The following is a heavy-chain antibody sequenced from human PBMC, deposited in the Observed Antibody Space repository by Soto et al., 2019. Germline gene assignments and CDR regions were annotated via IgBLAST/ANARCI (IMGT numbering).Heavy chain of an antibody. Sequence: SETLSLTCAVYGGSFSGYYWSWIRQPPGKGLEWIGEINHSGSTNYNPSLKSRVTISVDTSKNQFSLKLSSVTAADTAVYYCARGLPKGSTMIVVPYFDYWGQGTLVTVSS. V-gene: IGHV4-34*01. CDR3: ARGLPKGSTMIVVPYFDY. CDR1: GGSFSGYY. CDR2: INHSGST. J-gene: IGHJ4*02. D-gene: IGHD3-22*01.